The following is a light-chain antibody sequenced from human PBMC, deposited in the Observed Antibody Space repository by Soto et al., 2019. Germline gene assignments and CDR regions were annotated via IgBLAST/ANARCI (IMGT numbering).Light chain of an antibody. CDR2: DVS. Sequence: DIQMTQSPSSLSASVGDRVTITCRASQSISTYLNWYQQKSGNAPKLLIYDVSTLQTGVPSRFSGSGSGTDFTLTISSLQPEDFVTYYCQQSYISPLTFGQGTKVEIK. CDR1: QSISTY. J-gene: IGKJ1*01. V-gene: IGKV1-39*01. CDR3: QQSYISPLT.